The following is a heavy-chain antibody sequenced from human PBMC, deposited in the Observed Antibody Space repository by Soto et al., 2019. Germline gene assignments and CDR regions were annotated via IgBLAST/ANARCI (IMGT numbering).Heavy chain of an antibody. J-gene: IGHJ3*02. V-gene: IGHV1-18*01. CDR1: GYTFTSYD. Sequence: ASVKVSCKASGYTFTSYDISWVRQAPGQGLEWMGWISAYNGNTNYAQKLQGRVTMTTDTSTSTAYTELRSLRSDDTAVYYCAREVLAYCGGDCGDAFDIWGQGTMVTVSS. CDR3: AREVLAYCGGDCGDAFDI. CDR2: ISAYNGNT. D-gene: IGHD2-21*02.